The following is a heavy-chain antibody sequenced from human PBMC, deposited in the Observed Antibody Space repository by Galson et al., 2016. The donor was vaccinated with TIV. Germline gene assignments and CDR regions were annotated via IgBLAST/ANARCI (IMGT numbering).Heavy chain of an antibody. V-gene: IGHV1-24*01. Sequence: SVKVSCKVSGYRLSKLSMYWVRQAPGKGLEWMGGYDRENGERVHTQKFRGRVTMTRDTSITTAYLELSGLRSDGTAVFYCAGGFGVLTGNYLPKDFDYWGQGTLVTVSS. CDR3: AGGFGVLTGNYLPKDFDY. J-gene: IGHJ4*02. D-gene: IGHD3-9*01. CDR2: YDRENGER. CDR1: GYRLSKLS.